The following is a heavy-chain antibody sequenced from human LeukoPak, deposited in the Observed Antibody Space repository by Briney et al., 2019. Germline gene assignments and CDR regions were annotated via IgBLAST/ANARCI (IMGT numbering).Heavy chain of an antibody. J-gene: IGHJ3*02. CDR2: ISRSSSYI. CDR3: ARDSWDYYDSSGFRENAFDI. V-gene: IGHV3-11*06. Sequence: GGSLRLSCAASGFTFSDYYMSWIRQAPGKGLEWVSYISRSSSYIYYADSVKGRFTISRDNAKNSLYLQMNSLRAEDTAVYYCARDSWDYYDSSGFRENAFDIWGQGTMVTVSS. CDR1: GFTFSDYY. D-gene: IGHD3-22*01.